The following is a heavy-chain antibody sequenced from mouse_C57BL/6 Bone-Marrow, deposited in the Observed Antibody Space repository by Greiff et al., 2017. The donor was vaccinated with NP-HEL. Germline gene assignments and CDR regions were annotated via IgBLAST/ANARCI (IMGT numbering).Heavy chain of an antibody. V-gene: IGHV5-17*01. Sequence: EVHLVESGGGLVKPGGSLKLSCAASGFTFSDYGMHWVRQAPEKGLEWVAYISSGSSTIYYADTVKGRFTISRDNAKNTLFLQMTSLRSEDTAMYYFARELDYDYDWFAYWGQGTLVTVSA. CDR2: ISSGSSTI. D-gene: IGHD2-4*01. CDR3: ARELDYDYDWFAY. J-gene: IGHJ3*01. CDR1: GFTFSDYG.